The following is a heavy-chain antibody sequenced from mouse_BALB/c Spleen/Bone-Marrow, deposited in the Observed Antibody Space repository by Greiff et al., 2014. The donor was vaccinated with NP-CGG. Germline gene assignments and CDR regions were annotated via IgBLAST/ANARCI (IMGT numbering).Heavy chain of an antibody. V-gene: IGHV5-4*02. D-gene: IGHD2-14*01. CDR1: GFTFSDFY. CDR2: ISYGGSYI. CDR3: ARDRGVQGYAMDY. Sequence: DVKLVESGGGLVEPGGSLKLSCAASGFTFSDFYMYWVRQTPEKRLEWVATISYGGSYIYYPDSVKGRFTISRDDAKNNLYLQMSSLKSEDTAMYYCARDRGVQGYAMDYWGQGTSVTVSS. J-gene: IGHJ4*01.